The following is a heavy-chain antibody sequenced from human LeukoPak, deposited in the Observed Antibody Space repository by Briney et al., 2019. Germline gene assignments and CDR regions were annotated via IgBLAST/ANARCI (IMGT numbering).Heavy chain of an antibody. V-gene: IGHV1-2*02. CDR2: INPNSGGT. CDR1: GYTFTGYY. J-gene: IGHJ3*02. CDR3: ARDHIEDSSSSTSAFDI. Sequence: WASVKVSCKASGYTFTGYYMHWVRQAPGQGLEWMGWINPNSGGTNYAQKFQGRVTMTRDTSISTAYMELSRLRSDDTAVYYCARDHIEDSSSSTSAFDIWGQGTMVTVSS. D-gene: IGHD6-6*01.